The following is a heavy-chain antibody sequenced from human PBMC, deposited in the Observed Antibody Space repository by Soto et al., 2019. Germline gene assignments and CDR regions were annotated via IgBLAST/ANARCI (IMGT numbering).Heavy chain of an antibody. CDR1: GYSFTSYW. CDR3: ARQGQYYDILTGPQGIDY. V-gene: IGHV5-51*01. D-gene: IGHD3-9*01. J-gene: IGHJ4*02. Sequence: EVQLVQSGAEVKKPGESLKISCKGSGYSFTSYWIGWVRQMPGKGLEWMGIIYPGDSDTRYSPSFQGQVTISADKSISTAYLQWSSLKASDTAMYYCARQGQYYDILTGPQGIDYWGQGTLVTVSS. CDR2: IYPGDSDT.